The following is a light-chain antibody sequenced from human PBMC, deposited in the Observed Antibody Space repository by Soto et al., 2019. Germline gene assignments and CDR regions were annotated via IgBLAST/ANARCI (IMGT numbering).Light chain of an antibody. Sequence: DIQMTQSPSSLSASVGDRVTITCRASRTISSYLNWYQQKPGKAPKLLIYSTYTLQNGVPSRFSGSGSGTDFTLTSSSLQPEDFATYYCQQSYDTPYTFGQGSKLEIK. J-gene: IGKJ2*01. CDR1: RTISSY. V-gene: IGKV1-39*01. CDR3: QQSYDTPYT. CDR2: STY.